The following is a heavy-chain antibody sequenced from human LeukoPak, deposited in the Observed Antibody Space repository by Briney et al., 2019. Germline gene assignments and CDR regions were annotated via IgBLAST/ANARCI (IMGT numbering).Heavy chain of an antibody. V-gene: IGHV3-21*01. Sequence: GGSLRLSCAASGFTFSSYGMNWVRQAPGKGLEWVSSISSSSSYIYYADSVKGRFTISRDNAKNSLYLQMNSLRAEDTAVYYCARDQETVTALFDYWGQGTLVTVSS. CDR1: GFTFSSYG. J-gene: IGHJ4*02. CDR3: ARDQETVTALFDY. D-gene: IGHD2-21*02. CDR2: ISSSSSYI.